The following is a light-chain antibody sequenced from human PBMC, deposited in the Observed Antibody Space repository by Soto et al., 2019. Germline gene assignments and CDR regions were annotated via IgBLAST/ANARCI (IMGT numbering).Light chain of an antibody. V-gene: IGLV2-14*01. CDR2: DVN. J-gene: IGLJ1*01. CDR1: SSDIGGYNY. CDR3: SSFSVASPL. Sequence: QSALTQPASMSGSPGQSVTISCAGTSSDIGGYNYVSWYQHHPGTAPKIIIYDVNSRPSGVSHRFSASKSGNTASLTISGLHAEDEADYYCSSFSVASPLFGTGTKLTVL.